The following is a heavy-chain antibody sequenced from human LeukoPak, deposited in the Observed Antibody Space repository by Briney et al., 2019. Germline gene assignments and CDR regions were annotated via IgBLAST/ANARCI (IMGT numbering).Heavy chain of an antibody. CDR1: GGSFGGYY. Sequence: PSETLSLTCAVYGGSFGGYYRSWIRQPPGKGLEWIGEINHSGSTNYNPSLKSRVTMSVDTSKNQFSLKLSSVTAADTAVYYCARGRGSYGSGSYGKQSFDYWGQGTLVTVSS. CDR3: ARGRGSYGSGSYGKQSFDY. D-gene: IGHD3-10*01. J-gene: IGHJ4*02. V-gene: IGHV4-34*01. CDR2: INHSGST.